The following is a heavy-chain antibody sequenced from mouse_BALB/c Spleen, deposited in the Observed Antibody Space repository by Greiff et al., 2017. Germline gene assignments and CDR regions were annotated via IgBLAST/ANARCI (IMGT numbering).Heavy chain of an antibody. Sequence: EVQLQQSGPELVKPGASVKMSCKASGYTFTSYVMHWVKQKPGQGLEWIGYINPYNDGTKYNEKFKGKATLTSDKSSSTAYMELSSLTSEDSAVYYCARETARAPFADWGQGTLVTVSA. D-gene: IGHD3-2*01. CDR1: GYTFTSYV. CDR2: INPYNDGT. J-gene: IGHJ3*01. V-gene: IGHV1-14*01. CDR3: ARETARAPFAD.